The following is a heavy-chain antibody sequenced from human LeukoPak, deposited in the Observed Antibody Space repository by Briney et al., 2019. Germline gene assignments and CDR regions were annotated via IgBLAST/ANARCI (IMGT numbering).Heavy chain of an antibody. CDR2: ISSSSTYM. V-gene: IGHV3-21*01. J-gene: IGHJ4*02. D-gene: IGHD6-19*01. Sequence: PGGSLRLSCAASRFSFSNYNMNWVRQAPGKGLEWVSSISSSSTYMYHADSVKGRFTISRDNAKNSLYLQMNSLRAEDTAVYYCARYDIAVACRVVDYWGQGTQVTVSS. CDR3: ARYDIAVACRVVDY. CDR1: RFSFSNYN.